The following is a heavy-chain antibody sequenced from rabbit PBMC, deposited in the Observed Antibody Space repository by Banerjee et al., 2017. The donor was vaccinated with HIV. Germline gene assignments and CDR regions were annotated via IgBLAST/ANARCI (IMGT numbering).Heavy chain of an antibody. Sequence: QSLEESGGGLVTPGASLTLTCKASGFDLSSYTMSWVRQAPGKGLEWIGFMQTGSSGSTWYASWAKGRFTISKTSSTTVTLQMTSLTAADTATYFCARNLVDHDNYNLWGPGTLVTVS. V-gene: IGHV1S40*01. J-gene: IGHJ4*01. CDR3: ARNLVDHDNYNL. CDR1: GFDLSSYT. CDR2: MQTGSSGST. D-gene: IGHD3-3*01.